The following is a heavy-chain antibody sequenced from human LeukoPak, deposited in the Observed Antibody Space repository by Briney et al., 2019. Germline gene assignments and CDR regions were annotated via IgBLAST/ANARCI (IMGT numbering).Heavy chain of an antibody. J-gene: IGHJ4*02. Sequence: GGSLRLSCAASGFTFSSYAMHWVRQAPGKGLEWVAVISYDGSNKYYADSVKGRFTISRDNSKNTLYMQMTSLRAEATAVYYCARGAWRQDHFDYWGQGTLVTVSS. V-gene: IGHV3-30-3*01. CDR3: ARGAWRQDHFDY. CDR1: GFTFSSYA. CDR2: ISYDGSNK. D-gene: IGHD3-3*01.